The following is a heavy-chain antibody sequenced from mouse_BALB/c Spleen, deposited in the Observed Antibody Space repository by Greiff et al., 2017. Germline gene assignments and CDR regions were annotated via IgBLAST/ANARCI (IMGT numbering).Heavy chain of an antibody. J-gene: IGHJ2*01. Sequence: VKLQESGAELVRPGVSVKISCKGSGYTFTDYAMHWVKQSHAKSLEWIGVISTYYGDASYNQKFKGKATMTVDKSSSTAYMELARLTSEDSAIYYCAYGNYVDYWGQGTTLTVSS. CDR3: AYGNYVDY. CDR1: GYTFTDYA. D-gene: IGHD2-1*01. V-gene: IGHV1S137*01. CDR2: ISTYYGDA.